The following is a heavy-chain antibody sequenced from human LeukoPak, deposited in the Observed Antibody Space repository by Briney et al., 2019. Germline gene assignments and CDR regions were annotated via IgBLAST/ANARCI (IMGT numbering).Heavy chain of an antibody. D-gene: IGHD6-13*01. CDR3: ASPRAERSTWYAVDY. Sequence: SETLSLTCTVSGGSISSGGYSWSWIRQPPGKAMEFIAYIYYTGNTYFNPSLKSRVTISVDTSKNQFSLKLSSVTAADTAVYYCASPRAERSTWYAVDYWGQGTLVTVSA. CDR1: GGSISSGGYS. J-gene: IGHJ4*02. CDR2: IYYTGNT. V-gene: IGHV4-30-4*07.